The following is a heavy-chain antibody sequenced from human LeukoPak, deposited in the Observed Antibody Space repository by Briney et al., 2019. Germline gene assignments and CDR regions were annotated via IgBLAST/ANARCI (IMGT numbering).Heavy chain of an antibody. V-gene: IGHV1-8*01. CDR1: GYTFTSYD. J-gene: IGHJ4*02. CDR3: TRGPPNWGSDY. Sequence: GASVKVSCKASGYTFTSYDINWGRQATGQGLEWMGWMSPNSGNTGYAQKFQGRVTMTRSTSMSTAYMELSSLKSEDTAVYYCTRGPPNWGSDYWGQGTLVTVSS. D-gene: IGHD7-27*01. CDR2: MSPNSGNT.